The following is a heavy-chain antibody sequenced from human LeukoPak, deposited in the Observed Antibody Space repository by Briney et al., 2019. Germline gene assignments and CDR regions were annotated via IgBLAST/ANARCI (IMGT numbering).Heavy chain of an antibody. Sequence: GGSLRLSCAASGFTFSSYGMHWVRQAPGKGLEWVAVIWYDGSNKYYADSVKGRFTISRDNSKNTLYLQMNSLRAEDTAVYYCARANYGSGSNYYYGMDVWGQGTTVTVSS. CDR2: IWYDGSNK. CDR3: ARANYGSGSNYYYGMDV. D-gene: IGHD3-10*01. CDR1: GFTFSSYG. V-gene: IGHV3-33*01. J-gene: IGHJ6*02.